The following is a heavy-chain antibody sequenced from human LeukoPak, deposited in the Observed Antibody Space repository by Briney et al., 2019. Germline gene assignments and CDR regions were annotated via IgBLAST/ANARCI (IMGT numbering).Heavy chain of an antibody. D-gene: IGHD3-10*01. J-gene: IGHJ4*02. Sequence: SETLSLTCTVSGGSISSSSYYWGWIRQPPGKGLEWIGSIYFTGTTLYNPSLKSRVTISIDTSKNQFSLKLNSVTAADTAVYYCARVGYYGSGSYYRDYFEYWGQGTLVTVSS. V-gene: IGHV4-39*07. CDR3: ARVGYYGSGSYYRDYFEY. CDR2: IYFTGTT. CDR1: GGSISSSSYY.